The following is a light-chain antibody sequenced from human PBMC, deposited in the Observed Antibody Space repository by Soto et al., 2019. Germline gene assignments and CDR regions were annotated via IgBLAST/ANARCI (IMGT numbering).Light chain of an antibody. CDR3: NSHTSSNTRV. Sequence: QSALTQTASVSGSPGQSMTISCTGTSSDVGGYNHVSWYQHHPGKAPKLMIYEVSNRPSGVSNRFSGSKSGNTASLTISGLQADDEADYYCNSHTSSNTRVFGTGTKVTVL. V-gene: IGLV2-14*01. CDR2: EVS. J-gene: IGLJ1*01. CDR1: SSDVGGYNH.